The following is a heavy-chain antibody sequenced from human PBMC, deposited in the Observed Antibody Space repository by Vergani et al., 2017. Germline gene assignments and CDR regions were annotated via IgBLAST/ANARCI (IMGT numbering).Heavy chain of an antibody. CDR1: GGTFSSYA. Sequence: QVQLVQSGAEVKKPGSSVKVSCKASGGTFSSYAISWVRQAPGQGLEWMGGIIPIFGTANYAQKFQGRVTITADESTSTAYMELSSLRSEDTAVYYCAGQRSGSYPPKGYYYYYGMDVWGQGTTVTVYS. CDR2: IIPIFGTA. CDR3: AGQRSGSYPPKGYYYYYGMDV. V-gene: IGHV1-69*01. J-gene: IGHJ6*02. D-gene: IGHD3-10*01.